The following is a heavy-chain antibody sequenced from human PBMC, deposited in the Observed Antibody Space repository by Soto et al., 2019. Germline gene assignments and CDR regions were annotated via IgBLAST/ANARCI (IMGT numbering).Heavy chain of an antibody. CDR3: ARVPDILTGYKIESGYYFDY. CDR1: GGSFSGYY. Sequence: QVQLQQWGAGLLKPSETLSLTCAVYGGSFSGYYWSWIRQPPGKGLEWIGEINHSGSTNYNPSLKSRITISVDTSKNQFSLKLISVTDADTALYYCARVPDILTGYKIESGYYFDYWGQGTLVTVSS. J-gene: IGHJ4*02. V-gene: IGHV4-34*01. CDR2: INHSGST. D-gene: IGHD3-9*01.